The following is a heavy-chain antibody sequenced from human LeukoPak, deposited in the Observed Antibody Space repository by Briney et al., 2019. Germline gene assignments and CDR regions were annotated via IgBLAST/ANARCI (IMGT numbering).Heavy chain of an antibody. D-gene: IGHD2-2*01. CDR1: GYTFTSYD. J-gene: IGHJ5*02. CDR3: ARGGYCSSTSCYQNWFDP. CDR2: MNPNSGNT. V-gene: IGHV1-8*01. Sequence: ASVKVSCKASGYTFTSYDINWVRQAPGQGLEWMEWMNPNSGNTGYAQKFQGRVTMTRNTSISTAYMELSSLRSEDTAVYYCARGGYCSSTSCYQNWFDPWGQGTLVTVSS.